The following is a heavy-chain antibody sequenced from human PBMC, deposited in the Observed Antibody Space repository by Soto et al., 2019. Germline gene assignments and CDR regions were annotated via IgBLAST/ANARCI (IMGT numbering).Heavy chain of an antibody. D-gene: IGHD6-19*01. J-gene: IGHJ4*02. Sequence: GGSLRLSCTASGFTFDDYAIHWVRQVPGKGLEWVSGISWNSGRIGYADSVKGRFTISRDNAKNSLYLQMNSLRGEDTALYYCVKESTLADTRRGHFDHWGQGTLVTVSS. CDR1: GFTFDDYA. CDR3: VKESTLADTRRGHFDH. V-gene: IGHV3-9*01. CDR2: ISWNSGRI.